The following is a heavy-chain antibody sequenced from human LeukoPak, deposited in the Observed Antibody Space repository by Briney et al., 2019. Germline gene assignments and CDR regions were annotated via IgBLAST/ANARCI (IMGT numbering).Heavy chain of an antibody. V-gene: IGHV3-23*01. CDR1: GFTFSSYA. J-gene: IGHJ4*02. CDR3: AKDRSSYVQSFDY. D-gene: IGHD5-18*01. CDR2: ISGSGGST. Sequence: GGSLRLSCAASGFTFSSYAMSWVRQAPGKGLEWVSAISGSGGSTYYADSVKGRFTTSRDNSKNTLYLQMNSLRAEDTAVYYCAKDRSSYVQSFDYWGQGTLVTVSS.